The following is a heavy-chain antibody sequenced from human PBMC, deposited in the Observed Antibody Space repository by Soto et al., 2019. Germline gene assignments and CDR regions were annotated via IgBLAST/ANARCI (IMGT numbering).Heavy chain of an antibody. Sequence: QVQLVESGGGVVQAGRSLRLSCAASGFVFRNYAMHWVRQAPGKGLEWVAVISYDATNKYYADSVKGRFTISRDNSKNTLYLQMDSLRTADTAVYYCAREDFGQHYFDFWGQGTLVTVSS. CDR1: GFVFRNYA. D-gene: IGHD1-1*01. CDR3: AREDFGQHYFDF. V-gene: IGHV3-30-3*01. J-gene: IGHJ4*02. CDR2: ISYDATNK.